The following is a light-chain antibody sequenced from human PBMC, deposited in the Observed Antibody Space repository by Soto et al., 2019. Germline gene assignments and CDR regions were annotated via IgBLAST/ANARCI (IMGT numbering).Light chain of an antibody. CDR2: AAS. CDR3: QQSYNIPPLT. CDR1: QSIANY. J-gene: IGKJ4*01. V-gene: IGKV1-39*01. Sequence: DIQMTQSPSSLSTSVGDRVTITCRASQSIANYLNWYQQKPGKAPKLLIYAASSLQSGVPSRFSGSGSGTDFTLTISSLQPEDFATYYCQQSYNIPPLTFGGGTKVEIK.